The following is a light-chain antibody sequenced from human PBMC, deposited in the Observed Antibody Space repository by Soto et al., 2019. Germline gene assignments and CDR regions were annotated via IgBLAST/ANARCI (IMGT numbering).Light chain of an antibody. J-gene: IGKJ1*01. CDR3: VQRTNWPT. CDR1: QSVSHY. V-gene: IGKV3-11*01. CDR2: DAL. Sequence: IVLTQSPAILSLSPGERATLTCRASQSVSHYLAWYQQKPGQAPRLLIYDALNRATGIPARFSGSGSGTDFTLTISSLEPEDFAVYFCVQRTNWPTVGQGTKV.